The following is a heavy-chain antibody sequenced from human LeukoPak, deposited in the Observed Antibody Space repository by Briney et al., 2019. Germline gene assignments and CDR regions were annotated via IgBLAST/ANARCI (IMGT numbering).Heavy chain of an antibody. CDR3: AKVPTGYCGSTSCPFDS. CDR2: IRYHGSNI. D-gene: IGHD2-2*01. CDR1: GFTFSSYG. Sequence: PGGSLRLSCAASGFTFSSYGMHWVRQAPGKGLEWVAYIRYHGSNINYADSVKGRFTISRDNSKDTLFLQMSSLRAEDTAVYYCAKVPTGYCGSTSCPFDSWGQGTLVTVSS. V-gene: IGHV3-30*02. J-gene: IGHJ4*02.